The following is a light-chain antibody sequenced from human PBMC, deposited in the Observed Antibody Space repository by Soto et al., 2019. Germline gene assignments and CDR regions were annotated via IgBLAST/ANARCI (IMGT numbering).Light chain of an antibody. CDR3: SSYTSSSIYV. J-gene: IGLJ1*01. Sequence: QSALTQPASVSGSPGQSITISCTGTSNDVGGYNYVSWYQQHPGKAPKLMIYEVSNRPSGVSNRFSGSKSGNTASLTISGLQAEDEADYYCSSYTSSSIYVFGTGTQLTVL. CDR1: SNDVGGYNY. V-gene: IGLV2-14*01. CDR2: EVS.